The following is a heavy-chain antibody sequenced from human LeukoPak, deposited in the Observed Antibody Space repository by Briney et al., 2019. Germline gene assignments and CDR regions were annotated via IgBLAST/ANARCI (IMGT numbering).Heavy chain of an antibody. CDR3: ARMVDTAMDSYYYYYYGMDV. J-gene: IGHJ6*02. V-gene: IGHV4-4*07. CDR1: GGSISSYY. CDR2: IYTSGST. Sequence: PSETLSLTCTVSGGSISSYYWSWIRQPAGKGLGWIGRIYTSGSTNYNPSLKSRVTMSVDTSKNQFSLKLSSVTAADTAVYYCARMVDTAMDSYYYYYYGMDVWGQGTTVTVSS. D-gene: IGHD5-18*01.